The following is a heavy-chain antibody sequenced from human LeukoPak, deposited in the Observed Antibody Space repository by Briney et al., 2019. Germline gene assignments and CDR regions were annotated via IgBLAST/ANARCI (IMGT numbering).Heavy chain of an antibody. CDR3: ASQDYYDSSGYYSGAFDI. J-gene: IGHJ3*02. Sequence: GGSLRLSCAASGFTFSDYNMRWIRQAPGKGLEWVSSISRSGSTKYYADSVKGRFTISRDNAKNSLFLQMNSLRAEDTAVYYCASQDYYDSSGYYSGAFDIWGQGTMVTVSS. CDR2: ISRSGSTK. CDR1: GFTFSDYN. D-gene: IGHD3-22*01. V-gene: IGHV3-11*04.